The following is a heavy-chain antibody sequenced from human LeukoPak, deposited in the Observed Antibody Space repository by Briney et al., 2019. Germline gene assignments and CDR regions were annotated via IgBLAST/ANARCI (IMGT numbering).Heavy chain of an antibody. Sequence: GSLRLSCAASGFTFNNYGMSWVRQAPGKGLEWVSGISGSGGNTYYADSVKGRFTISRDNSKKTLYLQMNSLRAEDTAIYYCAKDMRTLDYFDYWGQGTLVTVSS. CDR2: ISGSGGNT. V-gene: IGHV3-23*01. D-gene: IGHD1-1*01. CDR3: AKDMRTLDYFDY. J-gene: IGHJ4*02. CDR1: GFTFNNYG.